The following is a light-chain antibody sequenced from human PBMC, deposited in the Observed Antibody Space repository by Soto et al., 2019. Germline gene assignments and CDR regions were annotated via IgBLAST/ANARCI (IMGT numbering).Light chain of an antibody. V-gene: IGKV1-6*01. CDR3: LQDYNYPPT. CDR1: QGIRND. Sequence: AIQMTQSPSFLSASVGDRVTITCRASQGIRNDLGWYQQKPGKAPNLLIYAASSLQSGVPSRFSGSGSGTDFTLTINSLQPEDFATYYCLQDYNYPPTFGQGTKVEI. CDR2: AAS. J-gene: IGKJ1*01.